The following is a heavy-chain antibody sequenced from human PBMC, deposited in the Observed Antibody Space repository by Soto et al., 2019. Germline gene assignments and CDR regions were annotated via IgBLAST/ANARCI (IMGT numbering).Heavy chain of an antibody. V-gene: IGHV3-23*01. CDR2: ISGSGGST. CDR3: EKATATGGGAFDI. Sequence: GGSLRLSCAASGFTFSSYAMSWVRQAAGKGLEWVSAISGSGGSTYYADSVKGRFTISRDNSKNTLYLQMNSLRAEDTAVYYCEKATATGGGAFDICGQGTMVTVSS. J-gene: IGHJ3*02. CDR1: GFTFSSYA. D-gene: IGHD2-8*02.